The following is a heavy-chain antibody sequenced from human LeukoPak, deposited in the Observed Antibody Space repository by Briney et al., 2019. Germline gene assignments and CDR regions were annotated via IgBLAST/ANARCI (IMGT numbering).Heavy chain of an antibody. J-gene: IGHJ4*02. CDR3: AREITVGRGSFDY. D-gene: IGHD3-16*01. CDR1: GGTFSSYA. Sequence: ASVKVSCKASGGTFSSYAISWVRQAPGQGLEWMGGIIPIFGTANYAQKFQGRVTITADESTSTAYMELSSLRSEDTAVYYCAREITVGRGSFDYWGQGTLVTVSS. CDR2: IIPIFGTA. V-gene: IGHV1-69*13.